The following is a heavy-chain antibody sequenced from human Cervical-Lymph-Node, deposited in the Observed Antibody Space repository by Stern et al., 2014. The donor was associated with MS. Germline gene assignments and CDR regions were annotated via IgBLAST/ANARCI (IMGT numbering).Heavy chain of an antibody. V-gene: IGHV2-26*01. Sequence: ESGPMLVKPTETLTLTCTVSGFSLTDLKMGVSWIRQPPGKALEXLAHIFSNDAKSYTTSLKSRLTISKDTSKSQVVLTMTSMDPVDTATYYCARSYISSWFRQGYYFDYWGQGTLVTVSS. J-gene: IGHJ4*02. CDR1: GFSLTDLKMG. CDR3: ARSYISSWFRQGYYFDY. CDR2: IFSNDAK. D-gene: IGHD6-13*01.